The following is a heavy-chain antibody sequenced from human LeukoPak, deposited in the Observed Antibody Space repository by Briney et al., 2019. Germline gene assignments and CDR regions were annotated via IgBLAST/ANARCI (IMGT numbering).Heavy chain of an antibody. CDR2: ISNSGGST. J-gene: IGHJ4*02. V-gene: IGHV3-23*01. CDR3: AKDRGI. Sequence: GGSLRLSCAASGLIFSTYGMSWVRQAPGKGLEWVSGISNSGGSTYYADSVKGRFTISRDNSKNTLYLQMNSLRAEDTAIYHCAKDRGIWGRGTLATVSS. CDR1: GLIFSTYG.